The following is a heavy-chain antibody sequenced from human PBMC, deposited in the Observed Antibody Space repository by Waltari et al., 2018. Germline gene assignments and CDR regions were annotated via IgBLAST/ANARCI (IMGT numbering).Heavy chain of an antibody. CDR1: GYTFTRYD. CDR3: ARGLRVGATNYYYSYGMDV. V-gene: IGHV1-8*01. Sequence: QVQLVQSGAEVKKPGASVKVSCKASGYTFTRYDINWVRQATGQGLEWMGWVKPNSGNTCYAQKFQGRVTMTRNTSISTAYMELSSLRSEDTAVYYCARGLRVGATNYYYSYGMDVWGQGTTVTVSS. J-gene: IGHJ6*02. CDR2: VKPNSGNT. D-gene: IGHD1-26*01.